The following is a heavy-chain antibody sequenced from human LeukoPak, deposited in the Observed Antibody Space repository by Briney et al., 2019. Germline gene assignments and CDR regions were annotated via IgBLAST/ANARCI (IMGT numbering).Heavy chain of an antibody. Sequence: GGSLRLSCAASGFTFSSYAMSWVRQAPGKGLEWVSAISGSGGSTYYADSVKGRFTISRDNSKNTLCLQMNSLRAEDTAVYYCAKGPCSGGSCYHNVWGQGTTVTVSS. CDR1: GFTFSSYA. J-gene: IGHJ6*02. CDR3: AKGPCSGGSCYHNV. CDR2: ISGSGGST. D-gene: IGHD2-15*01. V-gene: IGHV3-23*01.